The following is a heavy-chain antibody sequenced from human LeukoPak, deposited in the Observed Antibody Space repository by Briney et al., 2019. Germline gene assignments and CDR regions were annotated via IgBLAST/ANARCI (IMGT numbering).Heavy chain of an antibody. CDR2: ISAYNGNT. J-gene: IGHJ4*02. CDR1: GYTFTSYG. D-gene: IGHD3-22*01. V-gene: IGHV1-18*01. Sequence: GASVKVSCKASGYTFTSYGISWVRQAPAQRLEWMGWISAYNGNTNYAQKLQGRVTMTTDTSTSTAYMELRSLRSDDTAVYYCARASVTMIVVAPQPDYWGQGTLVTVSS. CDR3: ARASVTMIVVAPQPDY.